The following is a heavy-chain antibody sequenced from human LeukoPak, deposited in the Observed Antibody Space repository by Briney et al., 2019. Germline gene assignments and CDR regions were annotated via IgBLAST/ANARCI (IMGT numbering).Heavy chain of an antibody. CDR3: ARATYYYDSSGYYYPPHFDY. V-gene: IGHV4-31*03. J-gene: IGHJ4*02. CDR1: GGSISSGGYY. D-gene: IGHD3-22*01. CDR2: IYYSGST. Sequence: ASETLSLTCTVSGGSISSGGYYWSWIRQHPGKGLEWIGYIYYSGSTYYNPSLKSRVTISVDTSKNQFSLKLSSVTAADTAVYYCARATYYYDSSGYYYPPHFDYWGQGTLVTVSS.